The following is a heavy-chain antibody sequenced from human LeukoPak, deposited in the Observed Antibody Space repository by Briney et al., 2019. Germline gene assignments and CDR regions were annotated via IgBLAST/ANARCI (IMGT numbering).Heavy chain of an antibody. Sequence: SETLSLTCTDSLGSLSSGDYYWSWIRQPPGKGLEWIGYIYYSGSTYYNPSLKSRVTISVDTSKNQFSLKLSSVTAADTAVYYCARIRMITFGGVIDYWGQGTLVTVSS. V-gene: IGHV4-30-4*08. CDR3: ARIRMITFGGVIDY. CDR1: LGSLSSGDYY. D-gene: IGHD3-16*01. J-gene: IGHJ4*02. CDR2: IYYSGST.